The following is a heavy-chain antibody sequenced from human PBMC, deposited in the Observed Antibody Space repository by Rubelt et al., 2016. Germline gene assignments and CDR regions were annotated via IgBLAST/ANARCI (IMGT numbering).Heavy chain of an antibody. CDR2: INHSGST. CDR3: ARGRMGFHYYYYGMDV. D-gene: IGHD1-26*01. Sequence: QVQLQQWGAGLLKPSETLSLTCAVYGGSFCGYYWSWIRQPPGKGLEWIGEINHSGSTNYNPSLKSRVTISVATSTKQFSLKLSSVTAADTAVYYCARGRMGFHYYYYGMDVWGQGTTVTVSS. CDR1: GGSFCGYY. V-gene: IGHV4-34*02. J-gene: IGHJ6*02.